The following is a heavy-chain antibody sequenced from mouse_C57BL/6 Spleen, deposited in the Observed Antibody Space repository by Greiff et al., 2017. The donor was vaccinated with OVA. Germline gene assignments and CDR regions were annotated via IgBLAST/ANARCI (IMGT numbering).Heavy chain of an antibody. D-gene: IGHD1-1*01. CDR1: GCTFTSYW. J-gene: IGHJ1*03. V-gene: IGHV1-61*01. CDR2: IYPSDSET. Sequence: VQLQQPGAELVRPGSSVKLSCKASGCTFTSYWMDWVKQRPGQGLEWIGNIYPSDSETHYNQKFKDKATLTVDKSSSTAYMQLSSLTSEDSSVYYCARTTTVGATYWYFDVWGTGTTVTVSS. CDR3: ARTTTVGATYWYFDV.